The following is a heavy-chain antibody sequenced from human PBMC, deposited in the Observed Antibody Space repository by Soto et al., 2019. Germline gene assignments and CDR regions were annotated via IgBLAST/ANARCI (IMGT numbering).Heavy chain of an antibody. V-gene: IGHV4-34*01. J-gene: IGHJ4*02. CDR1: GGSFSGYY. Sequence: SETLSLTCAVYGGSFSGYYWSWIRQPPGKGLEWIGEINHSGSTNYNPSLKSRVTISVDTSKNQFSLKLSSVTAADTAVYYCARAQRGYSYGAEFDYWGQGTLVTVSS. D-gene: IGHD5-18*01. CDR3: ARAQRGYSYGAEFDY. CDR2: INHSGST.